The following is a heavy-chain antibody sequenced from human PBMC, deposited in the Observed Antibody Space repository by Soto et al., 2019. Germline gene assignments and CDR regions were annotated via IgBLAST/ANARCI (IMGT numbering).Heavy chain of an antibody. CDR1: GFTFSNAW. J-gene: IGHJ6*03. D-gene: IGHD1-26*01. V-gene: IGHV3-15*01. CDR2: IKSKTDGGTT. Sequence: EVQLVESGGGLVKPGGSLRLSCAASGFTFSNAWMSWVRQAPGKGLEWVGRIKSKTDGGTTDYAAPVKGRFTISRDDSKHQLYLQMNRLKTEDTAVYYCTTALWAGYYYYYIDVWGKGTTVTVSS. CDR3: TTALWAGYYYYYIDV.